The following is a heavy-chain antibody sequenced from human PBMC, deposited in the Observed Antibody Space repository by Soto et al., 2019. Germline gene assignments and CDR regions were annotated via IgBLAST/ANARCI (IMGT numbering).Heavy chain of an antibody. D-gene: IGHD3-10*01. CDR2: INPSGGST. CDR1: GYTFTSHY. CDR3: ARDKGSGRYWEAFDI. V-gene: IGHV1-46*03. Sequence: ASVKVSCKASGYTFTSHYMHRARQAPGQKLEWMGIINPSGGSTSYAQKFQGRVTMTRDTSTSTDYMELSSLRSEDTAVYYCARDKGSGRYWEAFDIRCQGTMVTGSS. J-gene: IGHJ3*02.